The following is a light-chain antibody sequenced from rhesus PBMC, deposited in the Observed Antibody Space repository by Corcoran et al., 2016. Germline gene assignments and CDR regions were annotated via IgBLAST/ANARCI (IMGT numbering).Light chain of an antibody. CDR3: QQGYGYPYT. CDR2: SAS. Sequence: DIQMTQSPSSLSASVGDRVTITCQASQSLTNYLHWYQQKPGKIPKLLIYSASTLQSGIPSRFSGSGSGTDFTLTISSLQPEDFATYYCQQGYGYPYTFGQGTKVEIK. J-gene: IGKJ2*01. V-gene: IGKV1S9*01. CDR1: QSLTNY.